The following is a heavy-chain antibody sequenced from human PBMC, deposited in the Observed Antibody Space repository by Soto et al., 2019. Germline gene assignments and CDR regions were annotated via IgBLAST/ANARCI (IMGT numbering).Heavy chain of an antibody. CDR3: ARARIAAARINWFDP. V-gene: IGHV4-4*02. D-gene: IGHD6-13*01. CDR2: IHHSGST. CDR1: GGSVSSGHW. Sequence: SETLSLTCDIFGGSVSSGHWWSWVRQPPGKGLEWIGEIHHSGSTNYNPSLKSRVTISVDTSKNQFSLKLSSVTAADTAVYYCARARIAAARINWFDPWGQGTLVTVSS. J-gene: IGHJ5*02.